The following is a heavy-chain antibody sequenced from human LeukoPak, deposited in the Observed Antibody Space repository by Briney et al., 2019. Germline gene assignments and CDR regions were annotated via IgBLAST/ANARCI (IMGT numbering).Heavy chain of an antibody. CDR2: ITGTASYM. CDR3: ARVGASGSFDF. V-gene: IGHV3-21*01. J-gene: IGHJ4*02. CDR1: GFTFSTHS. Sequence: GGSLRLSCAASGFTFSTHSMTWVRQAPGKGLEWVSSITGTASYMYYAGSVKGRFTISRDNARNSLYLQMSSLRDDDTALYYCARVGASGSFDFWGQGTLSPSPQ. D-gene: IGHD3-10*01.